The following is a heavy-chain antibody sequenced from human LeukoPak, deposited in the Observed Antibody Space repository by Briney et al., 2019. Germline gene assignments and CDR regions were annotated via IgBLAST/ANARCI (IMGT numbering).Heavy chain of an antibody. V-gene: IGHV1-18*01. CDR1: GYTFTSYG. D-gene: IGHD3-10*01. J-gene: IGHJ6*01. CDR3: AREYGASGPYHYYYYGMDV. Sequence: ASVKVSCKASGYTFTSYGISWVRQAPGQGLEWMGLISAYNGNTNYAQKLQGRVTMTTDTSTSTAYMELRSLRSDDTAVYYCAREYGASGPYHYYYYGMDVWGQGTTVTVSS. CDR2: ISAYNGNT.